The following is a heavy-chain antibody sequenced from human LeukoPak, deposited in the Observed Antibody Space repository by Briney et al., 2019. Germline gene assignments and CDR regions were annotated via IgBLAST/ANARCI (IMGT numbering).Heavy chain of an antibody. CDR3: AKDRDRLRSTTSFDY. CDR2: IWYDGSNK. Sequence: PGGSLRLSCAASGFTFSSYGMHWVRQAPGKGLEWVAVIWYDGSNKYYADSVKGRFTISRDNSKNTLYLQMNSLRAEDTAVYYCAKDRDRLRSTTSFDYWGQGTLVTVSS. V-gene: IGHV3-33*06. CDR1: GFTFSSYG. J-gene: IGHJ4*02. D-gene: IGHD4-17*01.